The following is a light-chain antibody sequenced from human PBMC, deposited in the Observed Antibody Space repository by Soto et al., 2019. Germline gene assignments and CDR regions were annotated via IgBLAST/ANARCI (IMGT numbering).Light chain of an antibody. CDR1: QSVSSSN. CDR2: GAS. V-gene: IGKV3-20*01. Sequence: EIVLTQSPGTLPLSPGERATLSCRASQSVSSSNLAWYQQQPGQAPRLLICGASIRAAGIPDRFSGSVSGADFTLSISRLEPEDFAVYYCEHYAVSPPIAFGQGTLLENK. CDR3: EHYAVSPPIA. J-gene: IGKJ5*01.